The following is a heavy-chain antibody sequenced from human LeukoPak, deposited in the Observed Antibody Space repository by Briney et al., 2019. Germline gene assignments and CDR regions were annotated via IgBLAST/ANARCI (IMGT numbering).Heavy chain of an antibody. CDR3: ARVYKGTGYDINWFDP. J-gene: IGHJ5*02. D-gene: IGHD3-10*01. CDR2: VYYSGST. Sequence: PSETLSLTCTVSGGSISSYYWSWIRQPPGKGLEWIGYVYYSGSTYYNPSLKSRVTISVDTSKNQFSLKLSSVTAADTAVYYCARVYKGTGYDINWFDPWGQGTLVTVSS. CDR1: GGSISSYY. V-gene: IGHV4-59*12.